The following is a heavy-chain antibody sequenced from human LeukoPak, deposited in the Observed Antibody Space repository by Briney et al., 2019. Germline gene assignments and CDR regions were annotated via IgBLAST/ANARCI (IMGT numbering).Heavy chain of an antibody. CDR3: TRTWHSSAWKEFYFDY. D-gene: IGHD6-19*01. J-gene: IGHJ4*02. CDR2: IYYSGST. V-gene: IGHV4-59*01. Sequence: SETLSLTCTVSGGSISSYYWSWIRQPPGKGLEWIGYIYYSGSTNYNPSLKSRVTISVDTSKNQFFLKLTSVTAADTAVYYCTRTWHSSAWKEFYFDYWGQGTLVTVSS. CDR1: GGSISSYY.